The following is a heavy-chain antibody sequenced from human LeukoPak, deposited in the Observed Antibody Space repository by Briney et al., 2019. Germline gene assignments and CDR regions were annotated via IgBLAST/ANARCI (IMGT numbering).Heavy chain of an antibody. D-gene: IGHD3-10*01. Sequence: SETLSLTCTVSGGSINNYYWSWIRQPPGKGLEWIGYIYHGGSTTYNPSLKSRVTVSVDTSKNQFSLKLSSVTAADTAIYYCARTYYYGSGRYFDYWGQGTLVTVSS. V-gene: IGHV4-59*01. CDR2: IYHGGST. J-gene: IGHJ4*02. CDR1: GGSINNYY. CDR3: ARTYYYGSGRYFDY.